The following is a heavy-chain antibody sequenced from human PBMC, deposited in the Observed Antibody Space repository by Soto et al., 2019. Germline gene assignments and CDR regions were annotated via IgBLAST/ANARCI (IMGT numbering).Heavy chain of an antibody. CDR1: GYTFTSYG. J-gene: IGHJ4*02. V-gene: IGHV1-18*01. D-gene: IGHD5-18*01. CDR3: ARDQAMAQCDY. Sequence: QVQLVQSGAEVKKPGASVKVSCKASGYTFTSYGISWVRQAPGQGLAWMGWINAYNGNTKYAQKLQGRVTMTKDTSTSTAYMDLRSLRSDDTAVYYCARDQAMAQCDYWGQGTLVTVSS. CDR2: INAYNGNT.